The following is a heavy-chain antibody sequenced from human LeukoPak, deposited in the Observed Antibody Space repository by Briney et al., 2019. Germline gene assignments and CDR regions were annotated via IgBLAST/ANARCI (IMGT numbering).Heavy chain of an antibody. CDR3: ARGVRGQQLVYYYYYYMDV. D-gene: IGHD6-13*01. CDR1: GYCISSGYY. V-gene: IGHV4-38-2*02. Sequence: SETLSLTCTVSGYCISSGYYWGWIRQPPGKGLDWIGSIYHSGSTYYNPSLKSRVTISVDTSKNQFSLKLSSVTAADTAVYYCARGVRGQQLVYYYYYYMDVWGKGTTVTVSS. J-gene: IGHJ6*03. CDR2: IYHSGST.